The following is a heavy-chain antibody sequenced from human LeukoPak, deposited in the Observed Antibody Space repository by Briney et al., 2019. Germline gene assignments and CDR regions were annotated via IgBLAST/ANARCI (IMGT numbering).Heavy chain of an antibody. J-gene: IGHJ4*02. CDR3: AKDKYHDSSGTFDY. D-gene: IGHD3-22*01. Sequence: GGSLRLSCAVSGFTFNIYAMSWVRQAPGKGLEWVSRVSASGGGTFYAGSMEGRFIISRDNSKNTLSLQMSSLRAEDTAIYYCAKDKYHDSSGTFDYWGQGTLVTVSS. CDR2: VSASGGGT. V-gene: IGHV3-23*01. CDR1: GFTFNIYA.